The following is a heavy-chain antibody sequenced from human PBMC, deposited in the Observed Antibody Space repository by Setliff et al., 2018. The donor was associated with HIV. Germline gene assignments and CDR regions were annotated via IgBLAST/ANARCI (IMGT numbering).Heavy chain of an antibody. Sequence: PSETLSLTCTVSGGSISSGDYYWSWIRQHPRKGLEWIGYIYYTGSTYYNPSLKSRVTISVDTSKNQFSLKLSSVTAADTAVYYCARDYYDYVWGSYRLYDYWGQGTLVTVSS. J-gene: IGHJ4*02. V-gene: IGHV4-31*03. D-gene: IGHD3-16*02. CDR1: GGSISSGDYY. CDR3: ARDYYDYVWGSYRLYDY. CDR2: IYYTGST.